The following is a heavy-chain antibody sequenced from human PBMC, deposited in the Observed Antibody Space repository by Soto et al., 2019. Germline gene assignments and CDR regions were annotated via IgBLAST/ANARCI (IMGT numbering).Heavy chain of an antibody. D-gene: IGHD2-8*01. Sequence: SETLSLTCTVSGGSISSGGYSWSWIRQPPGKGLEWIGYIYHSGSTYYNPSLKSRVTISVDRSKNQFSLKLSSVTAADTAVYYCARVDCTNGVCPIDYWGQGTLVTRLL. J-gene: IGHJ4*02. V-gene: IGHV4-30-2*01. CDR3: ARVDCTNGVCPIDY. CDR2: IYHSGST. CDR1: GGSISSGGYS.